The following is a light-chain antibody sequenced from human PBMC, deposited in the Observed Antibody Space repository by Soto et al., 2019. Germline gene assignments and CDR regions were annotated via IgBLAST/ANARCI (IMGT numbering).Light chain of an antibody. CDR2: GAS. CDR1: QSVSSN. Sequence: PARITVTPGERATLSCRASQSVSSNLAWYQQKPGQAPRLLIYGASTRATGTPARFSGSGSGTEFTLTISSLQSEDFAVYYRQQYNNWPRTFGQVTKV. V-gene: IGKV3-15*01. CDR3: QQYNNWPRT. J-gene: IGKJ1*01.